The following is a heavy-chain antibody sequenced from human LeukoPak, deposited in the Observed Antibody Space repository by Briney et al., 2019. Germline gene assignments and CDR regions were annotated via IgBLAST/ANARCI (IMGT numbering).Heavy chain of an antibody. D-gene: IGHD2-2*01. Sequence: GASVKVSCKASGYTFTSYDINWVRQATGQGLEWMGWMNPNSGNTGYAQKFQGRVTITRNTSISTAYMELSSLRSEDTAVYYCARGIVVVPAATRSDYYMDVWGKGTTVTVSS. CDR2: MNPNSGNT. V-gene: IGHV1-8*03. CDR1: GYTFTSYD. J-gene: IGHJ6*03. CDR3: ARGIVVVPAATRSDYYMDV.